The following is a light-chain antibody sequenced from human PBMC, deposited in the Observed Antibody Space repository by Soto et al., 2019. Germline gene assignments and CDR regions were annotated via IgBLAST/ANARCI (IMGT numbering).Light chain of an antibody. Sequence: IQMTQSPSSLSASVGDRVTITCRASQDISNYLNWYQQRPGKAPKLLIYDASNWERGVPSRFSGTRSGTHFTFAITSLQPEDVATYYCQQSDSLPITFGQGTRLEI. V-gene: IGKV1-33*01. CDR3: QQSDSLPIT. CDR2: DAS. J-gene: IGKJ5*01. CDR1: QDISNY.